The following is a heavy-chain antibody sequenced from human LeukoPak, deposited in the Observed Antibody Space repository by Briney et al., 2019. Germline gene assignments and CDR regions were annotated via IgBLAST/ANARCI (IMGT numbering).Heavy chain of an antibody. CDR2: IKKDGSQK. J-gene: IGHJ4*02. V-gene: IGHV3-7*03. CDR3: TRVFGGYDVSDY. CDR1: GFTFSSYW. D-gene: IGHD3-3*01. Sequence: GGSLRLSCAASGFTFSSYWMSWVRQAPGKGLEWVANIKKDGSQKYYVDSVEGRFTISRDNAKNSLYLQMDSLRVDDTAVYYCTRVFGGYDVSDYWGQGTLVTVSS.